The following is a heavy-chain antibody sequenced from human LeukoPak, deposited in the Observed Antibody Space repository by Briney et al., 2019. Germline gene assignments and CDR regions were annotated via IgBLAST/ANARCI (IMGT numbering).Heavy chain of an antibody. CDR1: GYTLTELS. CDR3: ATALGLAFDY. CDR2: FDPEDGET. D-gene: IGHD6-19*01. J-gene: IGHJ4*02. V-gene: IGHV1-24*01. Sequence: ASVKVSCKVSGYTLTELSMHWVRQAPGKGLELMRGFDPEDGETIYAQKFQGRVTMTEDTSTDTAYMELSSLRSEDTAVYSCATALGLAFDYWGQGTLVPVSS.